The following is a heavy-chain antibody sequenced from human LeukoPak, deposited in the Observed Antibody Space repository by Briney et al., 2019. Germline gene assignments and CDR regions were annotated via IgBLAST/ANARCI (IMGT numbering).Heavy chain of an antibody. V-gene: IGHV4-39*01. CDR2: INYSGST. Sequence: SETLSLTCTVSGGSVSSTTYFWSWIRQPPGKGLEWIASINYSGSTYYNPSLKSRVTISVDTSENQFSLKLSSVTAADTAVYYCARYIVYGSGKYYFDYWGQGTLVTVSS. D-gene: IGHD3-10*01. CDR3: ARYIVYGSGKYYFDY. J-gene: IGHJ4*02. CDR1: GGSVSSTTYF.